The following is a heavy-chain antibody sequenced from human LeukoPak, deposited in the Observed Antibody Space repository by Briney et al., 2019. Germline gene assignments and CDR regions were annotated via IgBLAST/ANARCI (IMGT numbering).Heavy chain of an antibody. CDR3: ARAGENTTMVTQ. CDR2: FRSGSNYI. Sequence: PRGSLRLSSADSGFSFSSYGINRVRQAPGKGLEWVSFFRSGSNYIYYAHSVKGRFTTSRDNAMNSLYLQMNSLRAEDTAVYYCARAGENTTMVTQWGQGTLVTVSS. D-gene: IGHD5-18*01. CDR1: GFSFSSYG. J-gene: IGHJ4*02. V-gene: IGHV3-21*01.